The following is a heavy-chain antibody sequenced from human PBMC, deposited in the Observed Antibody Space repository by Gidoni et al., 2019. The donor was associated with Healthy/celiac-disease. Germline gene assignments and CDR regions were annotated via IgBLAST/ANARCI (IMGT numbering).Heavy chain of an antibody. D-gene: IGHD3-22*01. J-gene: IGHJ5*02. V-gene: IGHV4-31*03. CDR2: IYYSGST. Sequence: QVQLQESGPGLVKPSQTLSLTCTFSGCPISSGGYYWSWIRQHPGKGLEWIGYIYYSGSTYYNPSLKSRVTISVDTSKNQFSLKLSSVTAADTAVYYCARDRSSSDSSGFDPWGQGTLVTVSS. CDR3: ARDRSSSDSSGFDP. CDR1: GCPISSGGYY.